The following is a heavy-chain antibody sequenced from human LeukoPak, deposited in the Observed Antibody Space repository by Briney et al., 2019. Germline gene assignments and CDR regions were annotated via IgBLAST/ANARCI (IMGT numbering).Heavy chain of an antibody. Sequence: SVKVSCKASGYAFTNYGISWVRQAPGQGLEWMGWINAYSGNTNYAQKLQGRVTMTTDTSTNTAYMELRSLRSDDTAVYYCAKEGLYDYYMDVWGKGTTVTVSS. CDR2: INAYSGNT. CDR1: GYAFTNYG. V-gene: IGHV1-18*01. J-gene: IGHJ6*03. D-gene: IGHD3-16*01. CDR3: AKEGLYDYYMDV.